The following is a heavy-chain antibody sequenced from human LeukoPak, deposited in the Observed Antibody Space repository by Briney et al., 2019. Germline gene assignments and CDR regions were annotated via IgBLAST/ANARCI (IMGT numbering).Heavy chain of an antibody. CDR3: ARESYYDSSGYSHDAFDI. Sequence: SETLSLTCTVSGGSISSSPYYWGWIRQPPGNGLEWIGSIYYSGTTHYNPSLESRVTISVDTSKNQFSLKLASVTAADTAVYYCARESYYDSSGYSHDAFDIWGQGTMVTVSS. J-gene: IGHJ3*02. D-gene: IGHD3-22*01. V-gene: IGHV4-39*07. CDR1: GGSISSSPYY. CDR2: IYYSGTT.